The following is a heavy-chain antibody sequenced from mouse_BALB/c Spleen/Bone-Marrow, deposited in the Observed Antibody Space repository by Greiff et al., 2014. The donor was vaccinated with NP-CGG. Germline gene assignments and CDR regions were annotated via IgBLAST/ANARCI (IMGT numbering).Heavy chain of an antibody. Sequence: EVMLVESGGGLVQPGGSLRLSCATSGFTFTDYYMSWVRQPPGKALEWLGFIRNKAKGYTTDYSASVKGRFTISRDNSQSISYLQTNILRAEDSATYYCARDENVGIYWYFDVWGAGTTVTVSS. CDR1: GFTFTDYY. CDR2: IRNKAKGYTT. J-gene: IGHJ1*01. V-gene: IGHV7-3*02. CDR3: ARDENVGIYWYFDV.